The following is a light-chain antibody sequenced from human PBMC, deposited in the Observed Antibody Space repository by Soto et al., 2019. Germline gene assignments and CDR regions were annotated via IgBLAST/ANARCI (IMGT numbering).Light chain of an antibody. CDR3: QQYNSYPPT. J-gene: IGKJ5*01. CDR2: KAS. Sequence: DIQMTQSPSTLSASVGDRVTITCRASQSISSLLAWYQQKPGRAPTLLIYKASTLESGVPSTFSGSGSGTEFSLTIISLQPDDSATYYCQQYNSYPPTFGQGTRLEI. CDR1: QSISSL. V-gene: IGKV1-5*03.